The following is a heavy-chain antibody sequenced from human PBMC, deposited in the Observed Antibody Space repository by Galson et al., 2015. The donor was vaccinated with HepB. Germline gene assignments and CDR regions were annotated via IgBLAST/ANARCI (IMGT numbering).Heavy chain of an antibody. D-gene: IGHD6-6*01. J-gene: IGHJ4*02. CDR1: GFNFKIYG. CDR3: ARDLKSGNSSQIDF. Sequence: SLRLSCAASGFNFKIYGMNWVRQAPEKGLEWVASISDSNTYIFYADSVKGRFTISRDDAKNSVFLLMNTLGVEDTALYYCARDLKSGNSSQIDFWGQGTLVTVFS. CDR2: ISDSNTYI. V-gene: IGHV3-21*01.